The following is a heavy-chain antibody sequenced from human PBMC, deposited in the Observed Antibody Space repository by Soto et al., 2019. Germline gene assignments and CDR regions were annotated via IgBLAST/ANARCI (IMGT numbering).Heavy chain of an antibody. CDR2: ISGSGGST. J-gene: IGHJ3*02. Sequence: GGSLRLSCAASGFTFSSYAMSWVRQAPGKGLEWVSAISGSGGSTYYADSVKGRFTISRDNSKNTLYLQMNSLRAEDTAVYYCAKDRWQKCGPSCYYSFDNWGQGTLVTVSS. V-gene: IGHV3-23*01. CDR3: AKDRWQKCGPSCYYSFDN. D-gene: IGHD2-2*01. CDR1: GFTFSSYA.